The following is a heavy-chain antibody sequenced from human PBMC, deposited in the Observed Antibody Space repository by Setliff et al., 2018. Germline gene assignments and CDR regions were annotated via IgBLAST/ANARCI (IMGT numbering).Heavy chain of an antibody. D-gene: IGHD2-8*02. J-gene: IGHJ5*02. CDR2: IDPSGNT. V-gene: IGHV4-61*09. CDR3: VRALLWSGEGRFDP. CDR1: GGSISSGSNY. Sequence: SETLSLTCTVSGGSISSGSNYWSWIRQPAGRGLEWIGHIDPSGNTNYHPSLKSRGTISGDTSKNQFSLKLTSVTAADTAVYYWVRALLWSGEGRFDPWGQGTLVTVSS.